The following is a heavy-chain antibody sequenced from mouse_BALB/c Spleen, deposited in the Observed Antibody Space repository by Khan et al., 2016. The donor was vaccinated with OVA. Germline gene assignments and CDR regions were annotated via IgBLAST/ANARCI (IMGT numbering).Heavy chain of an antibody. Sequence: QVQLKQSGPELRKPGETVKISCKASGYTFTIYGMNWVRQAPGKGLKWMGWINTYTGEPTYADAFKGRFAFSLETSASTAYLQINNLKNEDTATYFCARVGYNGTMDYWGQGNSVTVSS. J-gene: IGHJ4*01. CDR1: GYTFTIYG. CDR3: ARVGYNGTMDY. V-gene: IGHV9-3-1*01. CDR2: INTYTGEP. D-gene: IGHD2-14*01.